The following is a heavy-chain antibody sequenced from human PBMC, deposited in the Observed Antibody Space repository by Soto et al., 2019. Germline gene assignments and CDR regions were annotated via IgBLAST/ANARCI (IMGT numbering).Heavy chain of an antibody. J-gene: IGHJ4*02. CDR1: GFTLGSHW. CDR2: INSDGRTT. CDR3: ARDGLGQLPLDY. V-gene: IGHV3-74*01. Sequence: EVQLVESGGGLVQPGGSLRLSCVTSGFTLGSHWMHWVRQAPGKGMVWVSCINSDGRTTVYADSVKGRFTISRDNAKNTLYPQLNSLRAEDTTVYYCARDGLGQLPLDYWGQGSLVSVSS. D-gene: IGHD3-10*01.